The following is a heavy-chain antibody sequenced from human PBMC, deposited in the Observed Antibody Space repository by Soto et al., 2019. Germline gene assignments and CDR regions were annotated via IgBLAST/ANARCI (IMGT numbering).Heavy chain of an antibody. CDR3: ARGAEYMVRGVIYYYYGMDV. V-gene: IGHV1-69*06. CDR1: GGTFSSYA. Sequence: QVQLVQSGAEVKKPGSSVKVSCKASGGTFSSYAISWVRQAPGQGLEWMGGIIPIFGTANYAQKFQGRVTITADKSTSKANIELSNVRSEDTAVYYCARGAEYMVRGVIYYYYGMDVWGQGTTVTVSS. J-gene: IGHJ6*02. D-gene: IGHD3-10*01. CDR2: IIPIFGTA.